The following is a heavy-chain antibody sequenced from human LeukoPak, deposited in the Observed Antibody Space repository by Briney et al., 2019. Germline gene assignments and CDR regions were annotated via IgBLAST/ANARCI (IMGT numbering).Heavy chain of an antibody. Sequence: GGSLRLSCAASGFTFDDYGMSWVRQAPGKGREWVSGINWNGGSTGYADSVKGRFTISRDNAKNSLYLQMNSLRAEDTALYYCARRAVAGEFGLIDYWGQGTLVTVSS. CDR3: ARRAVAGEFGLIDY. D-gene: IGHD6-19*01. J-gene: IGHJ4*02. CDR1: GFTFDDYG. CDR2: INWNGGST. V-gene: IGHV3-20*04.